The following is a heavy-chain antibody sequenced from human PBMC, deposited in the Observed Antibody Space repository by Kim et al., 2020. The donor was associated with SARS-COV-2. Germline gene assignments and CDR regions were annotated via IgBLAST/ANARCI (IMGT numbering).Heavy chain of an antibody. Sequence: FQGRVTITADESTSTAYMELSSLRSEDTAVYYCARGDIVVVTAIPDAFDIWGQGTMVTVSS. D-gene: IGHD2-21*02. J-gene: IGHJ3*02. CDR3: ARGDIVVVTAIPDAFDI. V-gene: IGHV1-69*01.